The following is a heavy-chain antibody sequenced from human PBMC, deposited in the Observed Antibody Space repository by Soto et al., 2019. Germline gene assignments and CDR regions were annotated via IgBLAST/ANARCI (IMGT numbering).Heavy chain of an antibody. CDR2: IYYSGST. CDR3: PSGKGGRNRHSYYFVY. Sequence: SETLSLTCTVSGGSVSSGSYYWSWIRQPPGKGLEWIGYIYYSGSTNYNPSLKSRVTISVDTSKNQFSLNLSSVTAADTAVYYRPSGKGGRNRHSYYFVYWDRGPLVAVSS. CDR1: GGSVSSGSYY. V-gene: IGHV4-61*01. J-gene: IGHJ4*02. D-gene: IGHD1-1*01.